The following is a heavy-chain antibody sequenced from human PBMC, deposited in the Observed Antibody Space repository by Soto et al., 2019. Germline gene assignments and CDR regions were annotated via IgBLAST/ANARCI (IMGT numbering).Heavy chain of an antibody. CDR2: IYYSGST. Sequence: PSETLSLTCTVSGGSVNSVSHYWSWIRQPPGKGLEWIAYIYYSGSTNYNPSLKSRVTISLDTSENQLSLRLRSVTAADSAVYYCARDNKRTPLWSGYHLRNNWFDPWGQGTLVTVSS. D-gene: IGHD3-3*01. V-gene: IGHV4-61*01. CDR1: GGSVNSVSHY. CDR3: ARDNKRTPLWSGYHLRNNWFDP. J-gene: IGHJ5*02.